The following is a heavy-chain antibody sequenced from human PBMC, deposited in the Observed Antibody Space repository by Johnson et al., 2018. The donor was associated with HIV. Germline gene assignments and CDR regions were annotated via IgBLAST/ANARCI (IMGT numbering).Heavy chain of an antibody. CDR1: GFTVSNAW. CDR3: TTDYTYPRISGTTWSAFDI. J-gene: IGHJ3*02. V-gene: IGHV3-15*01. CDR2: IKSNTDGWTP. Sequence: EVHLVESGGGLVKPGGSLRLSCAASGFTVSNAWMSWVRQAPGKGLEWVRRIKSNTDGWTPDYAAPVKGRFTISRDDSKNTQYLQQNSLKTEDTAVYYCTTDYTYPRISGTTWSAFDIWGQGTMVTVPS. D-gene: IGHD1-7*01.